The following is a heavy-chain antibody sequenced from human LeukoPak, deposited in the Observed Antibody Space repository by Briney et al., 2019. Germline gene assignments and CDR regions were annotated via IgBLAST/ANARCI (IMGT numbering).Heavy chain of an antibody. CDR3: AKVLGGHCSSTSCSLQH. V-gene: IGHV3-23*01. J-gene: IGHJ1*01. D-gene: IGHD2-2*01. CDR1: GFTFSSYW. CDR2: ISGSGGST. Sequence: GGSLRLSCAASGFTFSSYWMSWVRQAPGKGLEWVSAISGSGGSTYYADSVKGRFTISRDNSKNTLYLQMNSLRAEDTAVYYCAKVLGGHCSSTSCSLQHWGKGTLVTVSS.